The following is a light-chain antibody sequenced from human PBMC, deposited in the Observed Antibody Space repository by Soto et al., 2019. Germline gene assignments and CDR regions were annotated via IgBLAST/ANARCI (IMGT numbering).Light chain of an antibody. J-gene: IGKJ5*01. CDR1: QSVSSSY. CDR3: QQYGSSPSIT. V-gene: IGKV3-20*01. Sequence: EIVLTQSPGTLSLSPGERATLSCRASQSVSSSYLAWYQQKPGQAPRLLIYGASSRATGIPDRFSGSGSGTDFTLAISRLEPEDFAVYYCQQYGSSPSITFGQETRREIK. CDR2: GAS.